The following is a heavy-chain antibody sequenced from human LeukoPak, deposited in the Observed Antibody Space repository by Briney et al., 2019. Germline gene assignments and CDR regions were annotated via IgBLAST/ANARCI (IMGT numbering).Heavy chain of an antibody. D-gene: IGHD1-26*01. CDR1: GGSISGYY. CDR3: ARKGVGYYFDY. V-gene: IGHV4-4*07. Sequence: SETLSLTCTVSGGSISGYYWSWIRQPAGKGLEWIGRIYTSGSTNYNPSLNSRVTVSLDTSKNQFSLKLNSVTAADAAVYYCARKGVGYYFDYWGQGTLVTVSS. CDR2: IYTSGST. J-gene: IGHJ4*02.